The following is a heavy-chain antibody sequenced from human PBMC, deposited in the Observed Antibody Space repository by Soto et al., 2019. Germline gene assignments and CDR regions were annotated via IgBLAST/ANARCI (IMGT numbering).Heavy chain of an antibody. D-gene: IGHD3-3*01. CDR2: IYYSGST. Sequence: QVQLQESGPGLVKPSQTLSLTCTVSGGSISSGGYYWSWIRQHPGKGLEWIGYIYYSGSTYYNPTLKSRVTISVDTSKNQFSLKLSSVTAADTAVYYCARAFWSGYSPLQYYYYSGMDVWGQGTTVTVSS. J-gene: IGHJ6*02. CDR3: ARAFWSGYSPLQYYYYSGMDV. CDR1: GGSISSGGYY. V-gene: IGHV4-31*03.